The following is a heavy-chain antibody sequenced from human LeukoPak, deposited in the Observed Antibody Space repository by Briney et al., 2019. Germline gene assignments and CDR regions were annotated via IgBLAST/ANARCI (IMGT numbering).Heavy chain of an antibody. J-gene: IGHJ5*02. V-gene: IGHV1-69*13. Sequence: SVKVSCKASGGTFSSYAISWVRQAPGQGLEWMGGIIPIFGTANYVQKFQGRVTITADESTSTAYMELSSLRSEDTAVYYCARSMIVVVITPGVLGSWGQGTLVTVSS. D-gene: IGHD3-22*01. CDR3: ARSMIVVVITPGVLGS. CDR1: GGTFSSYA. CDR2: IIPIFGTA.